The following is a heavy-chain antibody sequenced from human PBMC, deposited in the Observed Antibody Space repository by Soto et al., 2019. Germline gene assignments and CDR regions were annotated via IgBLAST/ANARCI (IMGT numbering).Heavy chain of an antibody. V-gene: IGHV1-69*10. CDR1: GGTFSSYA. D-gene: IGHD3-22*01. J-gene: IGHJ4*02. CDR2: IIPILGIA. CDR3: ARDFGYYDSSGYYYFDY. Sequence: ASVKVSCKASGGTFSSYAISWVRQAPGQGLEWMGGIIPILGIANYAQKFQGKVTNTADKSTSTAYMELSSLRSEDTAVYYCARDFGYYDSSGYYYFDYWGQGTLVTVSS.